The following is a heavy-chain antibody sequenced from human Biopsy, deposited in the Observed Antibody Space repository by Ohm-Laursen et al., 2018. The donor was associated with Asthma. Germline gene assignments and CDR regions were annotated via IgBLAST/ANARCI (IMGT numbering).Heavy chain of an antibody. Sequence: GVSVKVSCKASGYPFIGYHIHWMRQAPGQGLEWMGRINPNSGATNYAQKLQGRVTMTTDTSTSTAYMELRSLRSDDTAVYYCARDGPVGAPSDYWGQGTLVTVSS. V-gene: IGHV1-2*06. CDR1: GYPFIGYH. CDR2: INPNSGAT. CDR3: ARDGPVGAPSDY. D-gene: IGHD1-26*01. J-gene: IGHJ4*02.